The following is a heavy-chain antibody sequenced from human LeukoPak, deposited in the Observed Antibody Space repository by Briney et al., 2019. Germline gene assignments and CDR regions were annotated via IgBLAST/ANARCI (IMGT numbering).Heavy chain of an antibody. CDR1: GFTFDDYA. J-gene: IGHJ3*02. Sequence: GGSLRLSCAVSGFTFDDYATHWVRQAPGKGLEWVSGISWNSGSIGYADSVKGRFTISRDNAKNSLYLQMNSLRAEDTAVYYCARALAYYYDSSGYFPKTDAFDIWGQGTMVTVSS. D-gene: IGHD3-22*01. CDR3: ARALAYYYDSSGYFPKTDAFDI. V-gene: IGHV3-9*01. CDR2: ISWNSGSI.